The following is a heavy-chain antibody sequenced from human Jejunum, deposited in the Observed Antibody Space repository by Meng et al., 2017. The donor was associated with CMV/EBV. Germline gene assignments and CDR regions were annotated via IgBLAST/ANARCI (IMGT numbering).Heavy chain of an antibody. Sequence: VSSDSISSGDSYWSWIRQHPGKGLEWIGYIYESGSTSYNPSLESRVTISIDTSKNQFSLKVMSVTATDTAVYYCAREGTNSYYFDYWGQGTLVTVSS. V-gene: IGHV4-30-4*01. CDR1: SDSISSGDSY. CDR2: IYESGST. J-gene: IGHJ4*02. D-gene: IGHD1-14*01. CDR3: AREGTNSYYFDY.